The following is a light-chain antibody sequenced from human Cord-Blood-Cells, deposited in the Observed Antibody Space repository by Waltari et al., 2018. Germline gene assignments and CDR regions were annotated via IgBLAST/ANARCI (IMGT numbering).Light chain of an antibody. CDR1: QLGDKY. CDR2: QDS. Sequence: SYELTQPPSVSVSPGQTASITCSGDQLGDKYACWYQQKPGQSPLRVIYQDSKRPSGIPERFSGSNSGNTATLTISGTQAMDEADYYCQAWDSSTYYVFGTGTKVTVL. CDR3: QAWDSSTYYV. J-gene: IGLJ1*01. V-gene: IGLV3-1*01.